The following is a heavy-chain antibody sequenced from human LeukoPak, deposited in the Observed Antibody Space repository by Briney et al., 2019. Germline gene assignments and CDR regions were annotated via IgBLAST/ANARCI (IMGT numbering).Heavy chain of an antibody. CDR3: ARDGIAVAGMANWFDP. D-gene: IGHD6-19*01. Sequence: ASVKVSCKASGYTFTGYYMHWVRQAPGQGLEWMGWINPNSGGTNYAQKFQGRVTMTRDTSISTAYMELSRLRSDDTAVYYCARDGIAVAGMANWFDPWGQGTLVTVSS. CDR1: GYTFTGYY. V-gene: IGHV1-2*02. CDR2: INPNSGGT. J-gene: IGHJ5*02.